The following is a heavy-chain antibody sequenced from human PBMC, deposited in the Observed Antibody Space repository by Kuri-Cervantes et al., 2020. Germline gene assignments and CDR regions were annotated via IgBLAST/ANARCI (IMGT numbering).Heavy chain of an antibody. CDR1: GFTFSSYA. V-gene: IGHV3-23*01. D-gene: IGHD2-15*01. J-gene: IGHJ4*02. Sequence: GESLKISCAASGFTFSSYAMTWVRQSSVKGLEWVSTISTAGGSTYYTDSVKGRFSISRDNSKNTLYLQMNSLRAEDTAVYYCAKGGNFDYWGQGTLVTVSS. CDR3: AKGGNFDY. CDR2: ISTAGGST.